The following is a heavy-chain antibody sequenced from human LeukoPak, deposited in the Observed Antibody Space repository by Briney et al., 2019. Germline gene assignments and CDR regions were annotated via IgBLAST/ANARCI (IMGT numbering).Heavy chain of an antibody. J-gene: IGHJ4*02. CDR1: GFTFSSDW. V-gene: IGHV3-48*02. D-gene: IGHD4-17*01. CDR3: ARALTVLSDY. Sequence: GGSLRLSCVGSGFTFSSDWMHWVRQAPGKGLEWVSYISSSSSTIYYADSVKGRFTISRDNAKNSLYLQMNSLRDEDTAVYYCARALTVLSDYWGQGTLVTVSS. CDR2: ISSSSSTI.